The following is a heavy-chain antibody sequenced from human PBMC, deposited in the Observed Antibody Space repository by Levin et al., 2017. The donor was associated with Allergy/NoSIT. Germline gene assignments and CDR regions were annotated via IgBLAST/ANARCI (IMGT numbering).Heavy chain of an antibody. CDR2: ISAYNGNT. CDR1: GYTFTSYG. D-gene: IGHD6-19*01. V-gene: IGHV1-18*01. Sequence: ASVKVSCKASGYTFTSYGISWVRQAPGQGLEWMGWISAYNGNTNYAQKLQGRVTMTTDTSTSTAYMELRSLRSDDTAVYYCARGLSAYSSGWTGGYWGQGTLVTVSS. CDR3: ARGLSAYSSGWTGGY. J-gene: IGHJ4*02.